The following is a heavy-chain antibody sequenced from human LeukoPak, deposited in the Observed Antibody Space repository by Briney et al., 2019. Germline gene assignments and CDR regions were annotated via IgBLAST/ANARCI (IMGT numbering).Heavy chain of an antibody. CDR1: GGSISSYY. CDR2: IYTSGST. CDR3: AREVWGYSYGLGGHDY. D-gene: IGHD5-18*01. Sequence: PSETLSLTCTVSGGSISSYYWSWIRQPPGKGLEWIGRIYTSGSTNYNPSLKSRVTMSVDTSKNQFSLKLSSVTAADTAVYYCAREVWGYSYGLGGHDYWGQGTLVTVSS. J-gene: IGHJ4*02. V-gene: IGHV4-4*07.